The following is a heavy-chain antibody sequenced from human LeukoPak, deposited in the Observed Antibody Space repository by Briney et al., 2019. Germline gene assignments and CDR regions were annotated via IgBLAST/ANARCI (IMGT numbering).Heavy chain of an antibody. CDR3: ARDYDFWSGYYDY. J-gene: IGHJ4*02. CDR1: GGIFSRHT. CDR2: ITPMFGTS. D-gene: IGHD3-3*01. V-gene: IGHV1-69*13. Sequence: SVKVSCKASGGIFSRHTISWVRQSPGQGLEWMGGITPMFGTSNYAQKFQGRVTITADESTSTAYMELSSLRSEDTAVYYCARDYDFWSGYYDYWGQGTLVTVSS.